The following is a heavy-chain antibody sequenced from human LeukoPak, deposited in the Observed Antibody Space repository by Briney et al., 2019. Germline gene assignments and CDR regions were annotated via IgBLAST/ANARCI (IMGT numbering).Heavy chain of an antibody. CDR2: ISGSGGST. J-gene: IGHJ4*02. D-gene: IGHD1-14*01. CDR1: GFTFRRYA. Sequence: GGSLRLSCAAPGFTFRRYAMSWVRQAPGKGLEWVSTISGSGGSTYYADSVKGRFTISRDNSENTVFLQMNSLRGEDTAVYYCAKIGSDYWGQGTLVTVSS. CDR3: AKIGSDY. V-gene: IGHV3-23*01.